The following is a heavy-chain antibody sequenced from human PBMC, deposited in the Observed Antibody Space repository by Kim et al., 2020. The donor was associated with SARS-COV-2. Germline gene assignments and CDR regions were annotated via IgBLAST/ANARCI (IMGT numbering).Heavy chain of an antibody. D-gene: IGHD3-3*01. CDR2: IYYSGST. CDR3: ARQAGGYDFWSGIPPGFDP. V-gene: IGHV4-39*01. Sequence: SETLSLTCTVSGGSISSSSYYWGWIRQPPGKGLEWIGSIYYSGSTYYNPSLKSRVTISVDTSKNQFSLKLSSVTAADTAVYYCARQAGGYDFWSGIPPGFDPWGQGTLVTVSS. J-gene: IGHJ5*02. CDR1: GGSISSSSYY.